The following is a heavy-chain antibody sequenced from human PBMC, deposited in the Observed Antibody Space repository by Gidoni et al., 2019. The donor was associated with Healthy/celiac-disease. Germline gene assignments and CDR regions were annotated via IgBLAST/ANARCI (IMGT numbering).Heavy chain of an antibody. D-gene: IGHD4-4*01. CDR3: ARLQSRGGY. Sequence: QVQLVQSGAEVKKPGSSVKVSCKAPGVTFSSYAISWVRQAPGQGVEWMGRIIPIRGIAKYAQKFQGRVKITADKSTSTAYMELSSLRSEDTAVYYCARLQSRGGYWGQGTLVTVSS. CDR2: IIPIRGIA. CDR1: GVTFSSYA. V-gene: IGHV1-69*04. J-gene: IGHJ4*02.